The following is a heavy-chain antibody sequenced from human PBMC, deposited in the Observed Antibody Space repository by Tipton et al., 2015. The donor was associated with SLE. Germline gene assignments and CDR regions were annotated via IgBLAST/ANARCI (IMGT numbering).Heavy chain of an antibody. CDR3: ARGHTAMVGSLYYYGMDV. J-gene: IGHJ6*02. V-gene: IGHV4-34*01. CDR2: INHSGST. D-gene: IGHD5-18*01. Sequence: TLSLTCAVYGGSFSGYYWSWIRQPPGKGLEWIGEINHSGSTNYNPSLKSRVPISVDTSKNQFSLKLSSVTAADTAVYYCARGHTAMVGSLYYYGMDVWGQGTTVIVSS. CDR1: GGSFSGYY.